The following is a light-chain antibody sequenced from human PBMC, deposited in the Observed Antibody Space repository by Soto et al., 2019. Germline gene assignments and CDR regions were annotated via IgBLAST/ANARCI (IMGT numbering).Light chain of an antibody. J-gene: IGKJ1*01. CDR1: QSISSY. V-gene: IGKV1-39*01. CDR3: QQSSSSPWT. CDR2: AAF. Sequence: IPVAQSPSSPSASVGGRVSITCRASQSISSYLNWYQQKPGKAPKLLIYAAFTLQTGVSSRFIGSGSGTDFTLTINSLQPEDFATYYCQQSSSSPWTFGQGTKVDIK.